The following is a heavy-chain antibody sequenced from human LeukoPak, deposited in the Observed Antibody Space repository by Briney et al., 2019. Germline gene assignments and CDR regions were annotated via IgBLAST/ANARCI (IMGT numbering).Heavy chain of an antibody. J-gene: IGHJ4*02. V-gene: IGHV3-13*01. CDR3: ARKSTLHGNFVY. CDR1: GFTLTNYA. CDR2: LGTAGDT. Sequence: SGGSLRLSCATSGFTLTNYAMHWVRQPAGEGREWVSALGTAGDTFYPGSVKGRFSISRDNAKKSLFLQMNSLRVEDTAIYYCARKSTLHGNFVYWGQGTLVTVSS. D-gene: IGHD2-15*01.